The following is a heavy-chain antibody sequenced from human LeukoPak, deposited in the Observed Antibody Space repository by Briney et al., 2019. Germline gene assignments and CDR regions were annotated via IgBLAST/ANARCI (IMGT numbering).Heavy chain of an antibody. J-gene: IGHJ4*02. Sequence: PGGSLRLSCAASGFTFEDYAMHWARQAPGKGLEWVSVIGWNGGSIGYADSVKGRFTISRDNAKNSLYLQMNSLRTEDTALYYCAKDIRVQGGLDYWGQGTLVTVSS. D-gene: IGHD3-16*01. CDR3: AKDIRVQGGLDY. CDR2: IGWNGGSI. V-gene: IGHV3-9*01. CDR1: GFTFEDYA.